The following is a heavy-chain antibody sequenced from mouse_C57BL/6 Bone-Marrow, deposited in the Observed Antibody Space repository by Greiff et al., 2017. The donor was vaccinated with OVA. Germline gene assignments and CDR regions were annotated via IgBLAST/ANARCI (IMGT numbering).Heavy chain of an antibody. CDR2: INPNYGTT. Sequence: VQLQQSGPELVKPGASVKISCKASGYSFTDYNMNWVKQSHGKSLEWIGVINPNYGTTSYNQKFKGKATLPVDQSSSTAYLQLNSLTSEDSAVYDGARDHYCNSVPTVAMDYWGQGTSVTVSS. V-gene: IGHV1-39*01. CDR1: GYSFTDYN. D-gene: IGHD2-1*01. CDR3: ARDHYCNSVPTVAMDY. J-gene: IGHJ4*01.